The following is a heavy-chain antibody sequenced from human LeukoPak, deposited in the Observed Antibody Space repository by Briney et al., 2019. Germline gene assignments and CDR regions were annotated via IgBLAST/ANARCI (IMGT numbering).Heavy chain of an antibody. J-gene: IGHJ5*02. D-gene: IGHD3-16*01. CDR2: ISAYNGDT. CDR1: GYTFRNFG. Sequence: ASMNVSCKASGYTFRNFGISWLRQAPGQGLEWMGWISAYNGDTTYAQKFQGRLIMTTDTSTSTAYMELRSLRSDDTAIYFCARVIQRGDYNFFDPWGQGSLVTVSS. V-gene: IGHV1-18*01. CDR3: ARVIQRGDYNFFDP.